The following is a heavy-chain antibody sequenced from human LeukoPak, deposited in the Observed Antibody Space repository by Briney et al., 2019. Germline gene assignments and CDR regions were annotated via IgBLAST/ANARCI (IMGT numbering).Heavy chain of an antibody. V-gene: IGHV1-69*05. CDR3: AREGGQLGFDP. CDR1: GGTFSSYA. D-gene: IGHD6-6*01. Sequence: GASVKVSCKASGGTFSSYAISWVRQAPGQGLEWMGGIIPIFGTTNFAQKFQGRVTITTDESTSTAYMELSSLRSDDTAVYYCAREGGQLGFDPWGQGTLVTVSS. J-gene: IGHJ5*02. CDR2: IIPIFGTT.